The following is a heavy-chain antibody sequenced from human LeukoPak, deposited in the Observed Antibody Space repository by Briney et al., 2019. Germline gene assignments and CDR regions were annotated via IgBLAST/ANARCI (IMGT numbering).Heavy chain of an antibody. Sequence: GGSLRLSCAASGFTFSSYEMNWVRQAPGKGLEWVSYISSGGSTIYYADSVKGRFTISRDNAKNSLYLQMNSLRAEDTAVYYCARGKNLYYYDSSGPYAFDIWGQGTMVTVSS. J-gene: IGHJ3*02. CDR1: GFTFSSYE. D-gene: IGHD3-22*01. V-gene: IGHV3-48*03. CDR2: ISSGGSTI. CDR3: ARGKNLYYYDSSGPYAFDI.